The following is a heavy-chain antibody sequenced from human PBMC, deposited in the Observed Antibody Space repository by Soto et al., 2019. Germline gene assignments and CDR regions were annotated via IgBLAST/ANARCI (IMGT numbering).Heavy chain of an antibody. Sequence: QITLKESGPTLVKPTQTLTLTCTFSGFSLSSIGVGVGWIRQPPGKALEWLGILYWDDDKHYSPSLKRRISIAKDTSKDKVVLTLTNMDPVDTATYYCAHTIVVVPTAHDAFDVWGQGTMVTVSS. CDR1: GFSLSSIGVG. D-gene: IGHD2-2*01. CDR2: LYWDDDK. V-gene: IGHV2-5*02. CDR3: AHTIVVVPTAHDAFDV. J-gene: IGHJ3*01.